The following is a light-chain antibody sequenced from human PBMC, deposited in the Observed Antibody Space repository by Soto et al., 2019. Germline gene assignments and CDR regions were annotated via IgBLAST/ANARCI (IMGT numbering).Light chain of an antibody. J-gene: IGKJ1*01. Sequence: EIVLTQSPGTLSLSPGERATLSCRASQSVSSSYLTWYQQKPGQAPRLLIYGASSRATGIPDKFSGNGSGTYFTLTISRLEPEDFAVYYCQLGTFGQGTKVDIK. V-gene: IGKV3-20*01. CDR3: QLGT. CDR1: QSVSSSY. CDR2: GAS.